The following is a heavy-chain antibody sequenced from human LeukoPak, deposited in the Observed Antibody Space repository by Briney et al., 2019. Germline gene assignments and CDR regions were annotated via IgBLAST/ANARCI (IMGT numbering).Heavy chain of an antibody. CDR2: INPSGGST. Sequence: GGSLRLSCAASGYTFTSYYMHWVRQAPGQGLEWMGIINPSGGSTSYAQKFQGRVTMTRDMSTSTVYMELSSLRSEDTAVYYCAKSREGSGYYYRPAPYYFDYWGQGTLVTVSS. CDR1: GYTFTSYY. CDR3: AKSREGSGYYYRPAPYYFDY. V-gene: IGHV1-46*01. D-gene: IGHD3-22*01. J-gene: IGHJ4*02.